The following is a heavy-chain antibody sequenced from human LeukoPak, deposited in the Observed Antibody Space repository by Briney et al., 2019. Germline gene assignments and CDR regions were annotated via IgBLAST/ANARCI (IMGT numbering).Heavy chain of an antibody. J-gene: IGHJ4*02. CDR2: ISARGGST. V-gene: IGHV3-23*01. Sequence: GGSLRLSCAASGFIFSDNGMSWVRQAPGKGLEWVSSISARGGSTFYADSVKGRFTISRDNSRKTLYLEMNTLRAEDTALYYCAKHRDQRSGCPSYVVLWGEGSLVTVSS. D-gene: IGHD5-12*01. CDR1: GFIFSDNG. CDR3: AKHRDQRSGCPSYVVL.